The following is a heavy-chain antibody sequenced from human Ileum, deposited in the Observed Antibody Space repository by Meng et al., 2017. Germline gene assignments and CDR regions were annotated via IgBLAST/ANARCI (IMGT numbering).Heavy chain of an antibody. J-gene: IGHJ4*02. CDR2: IDHLGIA. D-gene: IGHD4-23*01. CDR3: ARHGGYYQDF. CDR1: GASMSVVSY. V-gene: IGHV4-4*02. Sequence: QGQLQESGPGLVKASETLSLPCSVSGASMSVVSYWSWVRQSPGKGLEWIGQIDHLGIAYYKPSLKSRVTMSIDQSKSQFSLRLTSVSAADTAVYYCARHGGYYQDFWGQGTLVTVSS.